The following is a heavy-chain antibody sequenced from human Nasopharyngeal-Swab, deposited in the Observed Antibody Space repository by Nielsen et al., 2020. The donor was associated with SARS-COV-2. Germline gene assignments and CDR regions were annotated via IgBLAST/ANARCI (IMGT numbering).Heavy chain of an antibody. D-gene: IGHD3-22*01. CDR2: ISSSGSTI. CDR1: GFTFSDYY. V-gene: IGHV3-11*04. CDR3: ARGGWYYDSSGYYIFDY. Sequence: GESLKISCAASGFTFSDYYMSWFRQAPGKGLEWVSYISSSGSTIYYADSVKGRFTISRDNAKNSLYLQMNSLRAEDTAVYYCARGGWYYDSSGYYIFDYWGQGTLVTVSS. J-gene: IGHJ4*02.